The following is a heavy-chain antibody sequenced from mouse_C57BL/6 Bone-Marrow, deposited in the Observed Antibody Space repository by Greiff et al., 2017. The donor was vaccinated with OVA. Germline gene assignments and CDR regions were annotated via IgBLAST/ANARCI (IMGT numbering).Heavy chain of an antibody. V-gene: IGHV1-54*01. CDR2: INPGSGGT. CDR1: GYAFTNYL. D-gene: IGHD2-3*01. CDR3: AYDGYPAWFAY. J-gene: IGHJ3*01. Sequence: QVQLQQSGAELVRPGTSVKVSCKASGYAFTNYLIEWVKQRPGQGLEWIGVINPGSGGTNYNEKFKGKATLTADKSSSTAYMQLSSLTSEDSAVYCCAYDGYPAWFAYWGQGTLVTVSA.